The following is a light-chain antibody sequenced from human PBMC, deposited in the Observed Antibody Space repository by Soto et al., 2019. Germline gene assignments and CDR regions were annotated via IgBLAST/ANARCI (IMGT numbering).Light chain of an antibody. V-gene: IGLV1-44*01. CDR3: AAWDDSLNAWV. CDR2: SNN. CDR1: SSNIGSNT. J-gene: IGLJ3*02. Sequence: QAVVTQPPSASGTPGQRVTISCSGSSSNIGSNTVNWYQQLPGTAPKLLIYSNNQRPSGVPDRCSGSKSGTSASLAISGLQSEDEADYYCAAWDDSLNAWVFGGGTKLTVL.